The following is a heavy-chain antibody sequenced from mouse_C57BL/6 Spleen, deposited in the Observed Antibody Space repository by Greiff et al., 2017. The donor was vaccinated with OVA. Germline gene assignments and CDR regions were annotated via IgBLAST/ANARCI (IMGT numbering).Heavy chain of an antibody. Sequence: VQLQQSGPELVKPGASVKISCKASGYAFSSSWMNWVKQRPGKGLEWIGRIYPGDGDTNYNGKFKGKAKLTADKSSSTAYMQLSSLTSEDSAVXFCSPGTVVAPGYAMDYWGQGTSVTVSS. D-gene: IGHD1-1*01. J-gene: IGHJ4*01. CDR2: IYPGDGDT. CDR1: GYAFSSSW. V-gene: IGHV1-82*01. CDR3: SPGTVVAPGYAMDY.